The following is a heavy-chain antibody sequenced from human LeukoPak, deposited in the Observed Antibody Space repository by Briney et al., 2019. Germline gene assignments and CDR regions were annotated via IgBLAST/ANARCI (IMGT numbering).Heavy chain of an antibody. CDR1: GGSISPYY. CDR3: ARVVSRINGLREGYFDY. Sequence: PSETLSLTCTVSGGSISPYYWNWIRQPPGKGLEWLGYIYYSGSTNYNPSLKSRVTISVDTSKNQFSLKLSSVTAADTAVYYCARVVSRINGLREGYFDYWGQGTLVTVSS. CDR2: IYYSGST. J-gene: IGHJ4*02. D-gene: IGHD6-13*01. V-gene: IGHV4-59*12.